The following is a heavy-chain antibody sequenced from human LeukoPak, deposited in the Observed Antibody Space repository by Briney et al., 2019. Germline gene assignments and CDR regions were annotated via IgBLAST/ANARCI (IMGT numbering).Heavy chain of an antibody. CDR3: ARGYCSGGSCYGGSTYYFDY. CDR1: GFTVSSNY. V-gene: IGHV3-53*01. CDR2: IYSGGST. Sequence: GGSLRLSCAASGFTVSSNYMSWVRQAPGKGLEWVSVIYSGGSTYYADSVKGRFTISRDNSKNTLYLQMSSLRAEDTAVYYCARGYCSGGSCYGGSTYYFDYWGQGTLVTVSS. D-gene: IGHD2-15*01. J-gene: IGHJ4*02.